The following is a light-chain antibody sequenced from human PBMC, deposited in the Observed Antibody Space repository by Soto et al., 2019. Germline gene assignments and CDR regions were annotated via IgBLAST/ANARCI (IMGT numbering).Light chain of an antibody. CDR1: QVIGNY. Sequence: IRLTQSPSSLSASVGDRFTITCWASQVIGNYLAWYQQKPGKVPKLLIYGAYTLQSGVPSRFSGSGSGSDFTLTISSLQPEDVAIYYCQKYNSGLITFGQGTRLEIK. V-gene: IGKV1-27*01. CDR2: GAY. CDR3: QKYNSGLIT. J-gene: IGKJ5*01.